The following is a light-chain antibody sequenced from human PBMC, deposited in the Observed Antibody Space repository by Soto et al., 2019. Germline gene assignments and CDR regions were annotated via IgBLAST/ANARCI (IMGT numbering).Light chain of an antibody. CDR1: SSNIGRNS. CDR3: AAWDDSLNECV. V-gene: IGLV1-44*01. J-gene: IGLJ1*01. Sequence: QSVLTQAPSVSGTPGQRVTITCSGSSSNIGRNSVNWYQYLPGTAPKLLTHGNNHRPSGVPDRLSGSKSGTSASLAISGLQPEDEADYCCAAWDDSLNECVFGDGTKVTVL. CDR2: GNN.